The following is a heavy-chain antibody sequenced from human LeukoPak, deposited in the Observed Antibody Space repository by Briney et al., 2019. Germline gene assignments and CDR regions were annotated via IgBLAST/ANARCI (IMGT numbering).Heavy chain of an antibody. CDR2: IKQDGSEK. CDR1: GFTFSSYW. V-gene: IGHV3-7*03. CDR3: AKDANDFWSGYYPYFDY. Sequence: GGSLRLSCAASGFTFSSYWMSWVRQAPGKGLEWVANIKQDGSEKYYVDSVKGRFTISRDNAKNSLYLQMNSLRAEDTAVYYCAKDANDFWSGYYPYFDYWGQGTLVTVSS. J-gene: IGHJ4*02. D-gene: IGHD3-3*01.